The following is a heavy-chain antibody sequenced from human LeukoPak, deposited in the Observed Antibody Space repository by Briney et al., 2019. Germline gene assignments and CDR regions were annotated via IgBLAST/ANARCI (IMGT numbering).Heavy chain of an antibody. D-gene: IGHD2-2*02. V-gene: IGHV3-11*01. CDR1: GFTFSDYY. Sequence: GGSLRLSCAASGFTFSDYYMSWIRQAPGKGLEWVSYISSSGSTIYYADSVKGRFTIYRDNAKNSLYLQMNSLRAEDTAVYYCARDHCSSTSCYIGYWGQGTLVTVSS. CDR2: ISSSGSTI. CDR3: ARDHCSSTSCYIGY. J-gene: IGHJ4*02.